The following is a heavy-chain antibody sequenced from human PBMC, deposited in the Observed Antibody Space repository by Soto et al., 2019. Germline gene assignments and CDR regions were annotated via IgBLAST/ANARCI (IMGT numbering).Heavy chain of an antibody. D-gene: IGHD3-22*01. CDR1: CGSISSSNW. CDR3: AGTYYYDSSGYYDS. V-gene: IGHV4-4*02. CDR2: IYHSGST. Sequence: SSETLSLTCAVSCGSISSSNWWSWVRQPPGKGLEWIGEIYHSGSTNYNPSLKSRVTISVDKSKKQFSLKLSSVTAADTAVYYCAGTYYYDSSGYYDSWGQGTLVTVS. J-gene: IGHJ5*01.